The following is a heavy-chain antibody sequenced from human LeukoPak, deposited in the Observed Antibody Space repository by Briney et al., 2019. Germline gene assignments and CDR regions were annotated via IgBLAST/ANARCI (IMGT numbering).Heavy chain of an antibody. Sequence: GSLRLSCTASGFTFGDYVMSWVRQAPGKGLEWVGFIRSKAYGGTTEYAASVKGRFTISRDDSKSIAYLQMNSLKTEDTAVYYCTPYGYWGQGTLVTVSS. CDR3: TPYGY. J-gene: IGHJ4*02. V-gene: IGHV3-49*04. CDR1: GFTFGDYV. CDR2: IRSKAYGGTT. D-gene: IGHD3-16*01.